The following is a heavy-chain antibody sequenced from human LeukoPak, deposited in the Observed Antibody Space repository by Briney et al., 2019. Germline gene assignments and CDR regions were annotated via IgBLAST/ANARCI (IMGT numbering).Heavy chain of an antibody. D-gene: IGHD2-2*02. V-gene: IGHV3-74*01. CDR1: GFTFSSYW. CDR2: INSDGSST. Sequence: GGSLRLSCAASGFTFSSYWMHWVRQAPGKGLVWVSRINSDGSSTSYADSVKGRFTISRDNAKNTLYLQMNSLRAEDTAVYYCAKVYCSSTSCYTARYFGDWGQVTLVSVS. J-gene: IGHJ4*02. CDR3: AKVYCSSTSCYTARYFGD.